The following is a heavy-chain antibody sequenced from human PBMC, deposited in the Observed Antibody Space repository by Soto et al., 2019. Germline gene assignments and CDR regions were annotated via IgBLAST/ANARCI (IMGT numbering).Heavy chain of an antibody. D-gene: IGHD5-18*01. CDR2: ISSGSSYI. CDR1: GFTFSSYT. V-gene: IGHV3-21*01. Sequence: LRLSCAASGFTFSSYTMNWVRQAPGKGLEWVSSISSGSSYIYYADSVKGRFTISRDNAKNSLYLQMNSLRAEDTAVYYCARYSYWQDYWGQGTLVTSPQ. J-gene: IGHJ4*02. CDR3: ARYSYWQDY.